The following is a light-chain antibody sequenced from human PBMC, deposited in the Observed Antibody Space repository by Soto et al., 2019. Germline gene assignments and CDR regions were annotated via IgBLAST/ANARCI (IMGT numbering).Light chain of an antibody. CDR3: QSYDSSLSRV. V-gene: IGLV1-40*01. Sequence: SVLTKSPSVSGAPGQRVTISCPGSSSNIGAGYDVHWYQQLPGTAPKLLIYGNKNRPSGVPDRFSASKSGTSASLAIAGLQAEDEADYYCQSYDSSLSRVFGTGTKVTVL. CDR2: GNK. CDR1: SSNIGAGYD. J-gene: IGLJ1*01.